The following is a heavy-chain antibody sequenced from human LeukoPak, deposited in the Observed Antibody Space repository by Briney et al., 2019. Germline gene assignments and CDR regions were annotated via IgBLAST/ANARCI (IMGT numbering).Heavy chain of an antibody. Sequence: PGGSLRLSCAASGFTFSYYGMHWVRQAPGKGLEWVAVISYNGNDKYYGDTVRGRFTISRDNAKNSLYLQMNSLRAEDTAVYYCARDGSYCSSTSCRAFDYWGRGTLVTVSS. CDR1: GFTFSYYG. J-gene: IGHJ4*02. CDR3: ARDGSYCSSTSCRAFDY. V-gene: IGHV3-30*03. D-gene: IGHD2-2*01. CDR2: ISYNGNDK.